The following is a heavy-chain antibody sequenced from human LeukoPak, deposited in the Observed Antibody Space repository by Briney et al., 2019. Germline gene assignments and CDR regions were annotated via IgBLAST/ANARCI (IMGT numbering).Heavy chain of an antibody. J-gene: IGHJ4*02. D-gene: IGHD5-12*01. CDR2: IYTSGST. CDR3: ARGLRDGYNYFRY. CDR1: GGSISSYY. Sequence: PSETLSLTCTVSGGSISSYYWSWLRQPAGKGLEWIGRIYTSGSTTYNPSLKSRVTMSVDTSKNQFSLKLNSVTAADTAVYYCARGLRDGYNYFRYWGQGTLVTVSS. V-gene: IGHV4-4*07.